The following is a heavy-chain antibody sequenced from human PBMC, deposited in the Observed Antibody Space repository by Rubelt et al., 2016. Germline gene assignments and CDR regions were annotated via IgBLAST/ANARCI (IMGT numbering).Heavy chain of an antibody. V-gene: IGHV1-2*02. Sequence: QVQLVQSGAEVKKPGSSVKVSCKASGGTFSSYAISWVRQAPGQGLEWMGGIIPNSGGTNYAEKVQVRVTMTRDTSIVTAYMELSRLRSDDTAVYYCARGQAGNDYWGQGTLVTVSS. J-gene: IGHJ4*02. D-gene: IGHD6-19*01. CDR2: IIPNSGGT. CDR3: ARGQAGNDY. CDR1: GGTFSSYA.